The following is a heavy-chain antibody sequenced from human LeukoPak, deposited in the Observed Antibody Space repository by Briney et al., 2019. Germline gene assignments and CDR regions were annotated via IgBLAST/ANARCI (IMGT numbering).Heavy chain of an antibody. V-gene: IGHV4-39*01. CDR1: GGSISSSSYY. D-gene: IGHD3-16*02. CDR2: IYYSGST. Sequence: TSETLSLTCTVSGGSISSSSYYWGWIRQPPGKGLEWIESIYYSGSTYYNPSLKSRVTISVDTSKNQFSLKLSSVTAADTAVYYCAKLWGDYIWGSYRDDYWGQGTLVTVSS. CDR3: AKLWGDYIWGSYRDDY. J-gene: IGHJ4*02.